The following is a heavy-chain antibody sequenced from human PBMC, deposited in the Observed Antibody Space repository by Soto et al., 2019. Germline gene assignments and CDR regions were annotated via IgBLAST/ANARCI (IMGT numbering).Heavy chain of an antibody. CDR3: AKATATGGGAFDF. J-gene: IGHJ3*01. V-gene: IGHV3-23*01. Sequence: PGGSLRLSCAASGFPCGSYDMTWVRQAPGKGLEWVSTILVDGRTFYVDSVKGRFTISRDNSRNTVYLQMNSLTAGDTALHYCAKATATGGGAFDFCGQGTMVTVS. CDR1: GFPCGSYD. D-gene: IGHD2-8*02. CDR2: ILVDGRT.